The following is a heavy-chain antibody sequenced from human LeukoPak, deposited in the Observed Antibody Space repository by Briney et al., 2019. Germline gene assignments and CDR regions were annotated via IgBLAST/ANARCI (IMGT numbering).Heavy chain of an antibody. J-gene: IGHJ5*02. Sequence: ASVKVSCKASGGTFSSYAISWVRQAPGQGLEWMGGIIPIFGTANYAQKFQGRVTITADESTSTAYMELSSLRSEDTAVYYCATSYSSSWSLFDPWGQGTLVTVSS. V-gene: IGHV1-69*13. CDR3: ATSYSSSWSLFDP. D-gene: IGHD6-13*01. CDR1: GGTFSSYA. CDR2: IIPIFGTA.